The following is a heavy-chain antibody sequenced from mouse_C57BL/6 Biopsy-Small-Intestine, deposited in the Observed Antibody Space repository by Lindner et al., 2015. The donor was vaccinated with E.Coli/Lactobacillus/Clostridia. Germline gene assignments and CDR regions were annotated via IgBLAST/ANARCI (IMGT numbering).Heavy chain of an antibody. Sequence: VQLQESGAELVKPGASVKISCKASGYAFSSYWMNWVKQRPGKGLEWIGQIYPGDGDTNYNGKFKGKATLTADKSSSTAYMQLSSLTTEDSAIYYCARRLMSNSFDYWGQGTTLTVSS. D-gene: IGHD2-3*01. CDR1: GYAFSSYW. V-gene: IGHV1-80*01. J-gene: IGHJ2*01. CDR3: ARRLMSNSFDY. CDR2: IYPGDGDT.